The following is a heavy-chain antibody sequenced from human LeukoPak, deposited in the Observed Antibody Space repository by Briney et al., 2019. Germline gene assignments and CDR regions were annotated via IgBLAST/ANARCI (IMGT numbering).Heavy chain of an antibody. CDR2: ISANGGGT. V-gene: IGHV3-23*01. J-gene: IGHJ4*02. CDR1: GFTFSSAW. Sequence: GGSLRLSCAVSGFTFSSAWMSWVRQAPGEGLEWVSGISANGGGTYYADSVKGRFTISRDNSKNMLYLQMNSLRAEDTAVYYCAKESGALGAPLYDYWGQGTLVTGSS. D-gene: IGHD4/OR15-4a*01. CDR3: AKESGALGAPLYDY.